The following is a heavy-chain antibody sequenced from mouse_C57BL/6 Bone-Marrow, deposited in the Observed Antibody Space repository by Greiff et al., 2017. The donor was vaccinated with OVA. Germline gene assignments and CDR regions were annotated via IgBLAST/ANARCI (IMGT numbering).Heavy chain of an antibody. V-gene: IGHV1-72*01. CDR3: ARYPYYYGSSYEGY. J-gene: IGHJ2*01. CDR2: LDPNSGGT. D-gene: IGHD1-1*01. Sequence: QVHVKQPGAELVKPGASVKLSCKASGYTFTSYWMHWVKQRPGRGLEWIGRLDPNSGGTKYNEKFKSKATLTVDKPSSTAYMQLSSLTSEDSAVYYCARYPYYYGSSYEGYWGQGTTLTVSS. CDR1: GYTFTSYW.